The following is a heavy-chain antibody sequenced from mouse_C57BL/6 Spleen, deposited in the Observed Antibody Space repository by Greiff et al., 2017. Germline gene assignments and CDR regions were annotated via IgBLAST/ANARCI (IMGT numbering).Heavy chain of an antibody. Sequence: VQLQQSGAELVKPGASVKISCEASGYAFSSYWMNWVKQRPGKGLEWIGQIYPGDGDTNYNGKFKGKATLTADKSSSTAYMQLSSLTSEDSAVYFCARRVYYGNYFDYWGQGTTLTVSS. CDR1: GYAFSSYW. CDR2: IYPGDGDT. D-gene: IGHD2-1*01. V-gene: IGHV1-80*01. J-gene: IGHJ2*01. CDR3: ARRVYYGNYFDY.